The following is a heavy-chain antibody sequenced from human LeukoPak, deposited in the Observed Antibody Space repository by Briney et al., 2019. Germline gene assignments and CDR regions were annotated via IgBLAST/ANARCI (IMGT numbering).Heavy chain of an antibody. J-gene: IGHJ4*02. V-gene: IGHV4-59*12. CDR2: IYYSGST. Sequence: SETLSLTCTVSGGSISSYYWSWIRQPPGKGLEWIGSIYYSGSTYYNPSLKSRVTISVDTSKNQFSLKLSSVTAADTAVYYCASGYYYSSFDYWGQGTLVTVSS. CDR1: GGSISSYY. D-gene: IGHD3-22*01. CDR3: ASGYYYSSFDY.